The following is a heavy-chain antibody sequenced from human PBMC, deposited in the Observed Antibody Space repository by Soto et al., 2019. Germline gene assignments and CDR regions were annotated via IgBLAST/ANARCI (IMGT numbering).Heavy chain of an antibody. V-gene: IGHV3-23*01. D-gene: IGHD2-15*01. CDR1: GFTFSSYA. Sequence: EVQLLESGGGLVQPGGSLRLSCAASGFTFSSYAMSWVRQAPGKGLEWVSAISGSGGSTYYADSVKGRFTISRDNSKNTLYLQMNSLRADDTAVYYCANPYGYCSGGSCSYYFDYWGQGTLVTVSS. J-gene: IGHJ4*02. CDR2: ISGSGGST. CDR3: ANPYGYCSGGSCSYYFDY.